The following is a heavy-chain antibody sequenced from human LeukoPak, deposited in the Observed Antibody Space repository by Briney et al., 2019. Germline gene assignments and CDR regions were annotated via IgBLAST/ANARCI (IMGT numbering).Heavy chain of an antibody. CDR3: AKKEVDSS. Sequence: GGSLRLSCAASGFTFSSYSMNWVRQAPGKGLEWVSTISANGDSTFYADSVKGRFAISRDNPKNTLYLQMNSLRAEDTAVYYCAKKEVDSSWGQGTLVTVSS. D-gene: IGHD5-12*01. CDR2: ISANGDST. J-gene: IGHJ5*02. CDR1: GFTFSSYS. V-gene: IGHV3-23*01.